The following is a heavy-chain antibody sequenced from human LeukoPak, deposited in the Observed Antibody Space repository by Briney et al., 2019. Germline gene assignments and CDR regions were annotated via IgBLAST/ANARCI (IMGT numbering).Heavy chain of an antibody. D-gene: IGHD2-21*02. Sequence: GGSLRLSCAASGFTFSSYSMNWVRQAPGKGLEWVSYISSSSTIYYADSVKGRFTISRDNAKNSLYLQMNSLRAEDTAVYYCARDRHIVVVTAIQSDAFDIWGQGTMVTVSS. CDR1: GFTFSSYS. J-gene: IGHJ3*02. CDR3: ARDRHIVVVTAIQSDAFDI. CDR2: ISSSSTI. V-gene: IGHV3-48*04.